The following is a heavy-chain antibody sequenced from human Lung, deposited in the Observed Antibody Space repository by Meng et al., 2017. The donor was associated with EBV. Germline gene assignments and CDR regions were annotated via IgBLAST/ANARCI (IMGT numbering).Heavy chain of an antibody. J-gene: IGHJ5*02. CDR3: ARGGNFDP. CDR2: ISTNTGTP. CDR1: GYTFSTYT. Sequence: QVQRVKSGFELKKPGASVKVSCKASGYTFSTYTINWVRQAHGRGLEWMGWISTNTGTPTYTQGFTGRSVFSLDTSVSTAYLQISSLKAEDTAVYYCARGGNFDPWGQGTLVTVSS. D-gene: IGHD2/OR15-2a*01. V-gene: IGHV7-4-1*02.